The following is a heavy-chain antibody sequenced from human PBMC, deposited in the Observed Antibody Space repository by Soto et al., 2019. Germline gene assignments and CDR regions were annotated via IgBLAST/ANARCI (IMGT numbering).Heavy chain of an antibody. Sequence: GSLRLSCAASGFTFSSYAMSWVRQAPGKGLEWVSAISGSGGSTYYADSVKGRFTISRDNSKNTLYPQMNSLRAEDTAVYYCAKVGDYGDAMDVWGKGTTVTVS. CDR1: GFTFSSYA. V-gene: IGHV3-23*01. J-gene: IGHJ6*03. CDR2: ISGSGGST. CDR3: AKVGDYGDAMDV. D-gene: IGHD4-17*01.